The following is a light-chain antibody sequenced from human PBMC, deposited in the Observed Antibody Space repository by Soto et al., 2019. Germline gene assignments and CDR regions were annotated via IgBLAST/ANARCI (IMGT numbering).Light chain of an antibody. V-gene: IGLV1-40*01. CDR3: QSYDTGLTGYV. CDR1: NSNIGAGYA. Sequence: QSVLTQPPSVSGAPGQRVTISCSGSNSNIGAGYAVQWYQQLPGTAPKLLIYGNNNRPSGVPDRFSGSKSDTSASLAITGLQAEDEADYHCQSYDTGLTGYVFGTGTKVPVL. J-gene: IGLJ1*01. CDR2: GNN.